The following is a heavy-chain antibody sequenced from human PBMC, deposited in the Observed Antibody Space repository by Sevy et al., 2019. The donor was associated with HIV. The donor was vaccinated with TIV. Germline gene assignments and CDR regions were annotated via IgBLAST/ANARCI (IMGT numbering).Heavy chain of an antibody. Sequence: GGSLRLSCAASGFTFSNSWMHWVRQVPGKGLVWVSYINSDGSTTTYADSVKGRFTISRDNAKNTVYLQMNSLRAEDTAVYYCARDSSYALDVWGQGTMVTVSS. CDR2: INSDGSTT. CDR1: GFTFSNSW. J-gene: IGHJ6*02. V-gene: IGHV3-74*03. CDR3: ARDSSYALDV.